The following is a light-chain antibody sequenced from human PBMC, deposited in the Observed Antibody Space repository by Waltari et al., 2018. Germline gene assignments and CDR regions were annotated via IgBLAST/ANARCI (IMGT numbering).Light chain of an antibody. V-gene: IGLV2-23*01. Sequence: QSALTQPASVSGSPGQSITTSCPGPSSDVGSSNLVSWYQHHPGKAPKLMIYEGTQRPSGVSDRFSGSKSGDTASLTISGLQAEDEADYYCCSYVRDITWVFGGGTKLTVL. CDR2: EGT. CDR3: CSYVRDITWV. CDR1: SSDVGSSNL. J-gene: IGLJ3*02.